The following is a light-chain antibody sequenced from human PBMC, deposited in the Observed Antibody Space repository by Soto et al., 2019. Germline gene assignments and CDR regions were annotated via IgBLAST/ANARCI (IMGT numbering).Light chain of an antibody. Sequence: QSALTQPASVSGAPGQSITFSCTGTSSDIGGYNSVSWYQQHPGKAPKLMIYEVSNRPSGVSDRFSGSKSGNTASLTISGLQAEDEADYYCTSYTSSTTNYVFGTGTKLTVL. J-gene: IGLJ1*01. CDR2: EVS. CDR3: TSYTSSTTNYV. CDR1: SSDIGGYNS. V-gene: IGLV2-14*01.